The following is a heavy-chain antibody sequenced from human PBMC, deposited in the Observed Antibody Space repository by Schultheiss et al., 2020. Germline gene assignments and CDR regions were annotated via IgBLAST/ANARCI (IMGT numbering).Heavy chain of an antibody. J-gene: IGHJ3*02. V-gene: IGHV1-46*01. D-gene: IGHD2-2*01. Sequence: ASVKVSCKASGYTFTGYYMHWVRQAPGQGLEWMGIINPSGGSTSYAQKFQGRVTMTRDTSTSTVYMELSSLRSEDTAVYYCAREEIPAALDHDAFDIWGQGTMVTVAS. CDR1: GYTFTGYY. CDR3: AREEIPAALDHDAFDI. CDR2: INPSGGST.